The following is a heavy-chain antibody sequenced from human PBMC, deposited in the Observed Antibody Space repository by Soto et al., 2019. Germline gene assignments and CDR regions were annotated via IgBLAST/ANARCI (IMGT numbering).Heavy chain of an antibody. Sequence: KPSETLSLTCTVSGDSISSYYWSWIRQPPGKGLEWIGHIYNSGSTNYNPSLKSRVTISVDTSKKQISLKLTSVTAADTAVYYCATYEYSNHYFDCWGQGTLVTVSS. J-gene: IGHJ4*02. D-gene: IGHD4-4*01. CDR2: IYNSGST. CDR3: ATYEYSNHYFDC. V-gene: IGHV4-59*01. CDR1: GDSISSYY.